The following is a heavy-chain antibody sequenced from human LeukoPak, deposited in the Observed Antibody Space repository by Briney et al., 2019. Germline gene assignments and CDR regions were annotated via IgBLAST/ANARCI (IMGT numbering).Heavy chain of an antibody. CDR1: GFTFSTYG. Sequence: GGSLRLSCAASGFTFSTYGMHWVRQAPGKGLEWVAVISFDGTNKYYADSVKGRFTFSRDNSKNTLYLQMNSLRSEDTAVYYCAKDRGSAGGWYHFDYWGQGTLVTVSS. J-gene: IGHJ4*02. CDR2: ISFDGTNK. D-gene: IGHD6-19*01. CDR3: AKDRGSAGGWYHFDY. V-gene: IGHV3-30*18.